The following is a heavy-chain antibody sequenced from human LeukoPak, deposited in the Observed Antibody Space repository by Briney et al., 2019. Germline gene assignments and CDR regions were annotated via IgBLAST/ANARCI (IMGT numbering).Heavy chain of an antibody. CDR1: GFTFSSYT. CDR2: ISRSGDYI. CDR3: PKDRLVGGSDRHPLDY. Sequence: PGGSLRLSCAASGFTFSSYTMTWVRQAPGKGLEWVSSISRSGDYIFYADSVRGRFTISRDNAKNSLYLQMTSLRAEDTAVYYCPKDRLVGGSDRHPLDYRGQGTLVTVSS. D-gene: IGHD1-26*01. V-gene: IGHV3-21*01. J-gene: IGHJ4*02.